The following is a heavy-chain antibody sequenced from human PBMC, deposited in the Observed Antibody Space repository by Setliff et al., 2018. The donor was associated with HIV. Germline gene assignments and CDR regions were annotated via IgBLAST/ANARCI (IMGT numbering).Heavy chain of an antibody. CDR3: ARVKSIKTTLVRPWPRFDL. Sequence: SETLSLTCTVSGGSISTHYWSWIRQPPGKGLEWIGTVYYDASTIYTPSLNSRVIISVDTSKNQFSLKVRSLTAADTGLYYCARVKSIKTTLVRPWPRFDLWGQGTQVTVSS. CDR1: GGSISTHY. CDR2: VYYDAST. J-gene: IGHJ5*02. D-gene: IGHD3-10*01. V-gene: IGHV4-59*11.